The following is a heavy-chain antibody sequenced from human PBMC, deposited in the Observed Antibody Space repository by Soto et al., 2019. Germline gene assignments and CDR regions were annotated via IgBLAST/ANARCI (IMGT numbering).Heavy chain of an antibody. CDR1: GFTFSSYG. D-gene: IGHD3-22*01. V-gene: IGHV3-33*01. Sequence: QVQLVESGGGVVQPGRSLRLSCAASGFTFSSYGMHWVRQAPGKGLEWVAVIWYDGSNKYYADSVKGRFTISRDNSKNTLYLQMNSLRAEDTAVYYCARADYYDSSGYSNYWYFDLWGRGTLVTVSS. CDR2: IWYDGSNK. J-gene: IGHJ2*01. CDR3: ARADYYDSSGYSNYWYFDL.